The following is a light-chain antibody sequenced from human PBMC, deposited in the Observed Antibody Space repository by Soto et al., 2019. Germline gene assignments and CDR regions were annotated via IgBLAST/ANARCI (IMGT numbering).Light chain of an antibody. CDR1: QSINAW. CDR3: HSRA. V-gene: IGKV1-5*01. Sequence: DIQMTQSPSTLSASIGDRVTITRRASQSINAWLAWYQQKPGKAPKLLIYDVSTLDSGVPSRFSGSGSETEFTLTISRLQPDDFATYFCHSRAFGQGTRLEIK. CDR2: DVS. J-gene: IGKJ5*01.